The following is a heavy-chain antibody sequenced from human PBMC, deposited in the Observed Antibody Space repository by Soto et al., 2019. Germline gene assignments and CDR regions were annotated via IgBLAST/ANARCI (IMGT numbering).Heavy chain of an antibody. CDR2: ISYDGSNK. CDR1: GFTFSSYA. V-gene: IGHV3-30-3*01. D-gene: IGHD1-26*01. CDR3: ARERTVGATIDY. Sequence: GGSLRLSCAASGFTFSSYAMHWVRQAPGKGLEWVAVISYDGSNKYYADSVKGRFTISRVNSKNTLYLQMNSLRAEDTAVYYCARERTVGATIDYWGQGTLVTVSS. J-gene: IGHJ4*02.